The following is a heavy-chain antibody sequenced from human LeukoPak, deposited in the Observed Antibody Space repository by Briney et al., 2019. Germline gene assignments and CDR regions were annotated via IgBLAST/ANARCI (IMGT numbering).Heavy chain of an antibody. CDR2: TYYRSKWYN. V-gene: IGHV6-1*01. Sequence: SQTLSLTCAISGDSVSSNSAAWNWIRQSPSRRLEWLGRTYYRSKWYNDYAVSVKSRITSNPDTSKHQFSLQLNSVTPEDTAVYYCARAFGGVIVRPYYFDYWGQGTLVTVSS. D-gene: IGHD3-16*02. J-gene: IGHJ4*02. CDR3: ARAFGGVIVRPYYFDY. CDR1: GDSVSSNSAA.